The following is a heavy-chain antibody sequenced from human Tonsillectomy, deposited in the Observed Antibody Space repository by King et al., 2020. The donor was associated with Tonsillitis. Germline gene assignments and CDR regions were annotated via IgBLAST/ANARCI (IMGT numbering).Heavy chain of an antibody. CDR3: AKGHTMVRGVIITGLFDY. V-gene: IGHV3-30*18. Sequence: VQLVESGGGVVQPGRSLRLSCAASGFTFSNYGMHWVRQAPGKGMEWVAVISYDGSNKYYADSVKGRFTISRDNSKNTVYLQINRLRAEDTAVYYCAKGHTMVRGVIITGLFDYCGQGALVTVSS. D-gene: IGHD3-10*01. CDR2: ISYDGSNK. J-gene: IGHJ4*02. CDR1: GFTFSNYG.